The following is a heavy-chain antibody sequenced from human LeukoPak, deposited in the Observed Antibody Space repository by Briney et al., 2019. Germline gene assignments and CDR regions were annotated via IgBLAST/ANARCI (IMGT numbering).Heavy chain of an antibody. V-gene: IGHV5-51*01. CDR3: ARHPSEYSSSTGDYYYYYMDV. CDR1: GYNFTNFW. CDR2: FYRGDSET. J-gene: IGHJ6*03. D-gene: IGHD6-6*01. Sequence: GESLKISCKGSGYNFTNFWLGWVRQMPGKGLEWMRIFYRGDSETRYSPSFQGKVTISADKSISTAYLQWSRLKASDTAMYYRARHPSEYSSSTGDYYYYYMDVWGKGTTVTVSS.